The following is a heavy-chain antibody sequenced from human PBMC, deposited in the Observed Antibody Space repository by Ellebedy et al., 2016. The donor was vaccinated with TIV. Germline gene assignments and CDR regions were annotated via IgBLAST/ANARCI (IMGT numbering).Heavy chain of an antibody. D-gene: IGHD3-22*01. Sequence: PGGSLRLSCVASGFTFSPFAMSWVRQAPGKGLEWVSTISGTGVITYYGDSVKGRFTISRDKSKNTLYLQMNSLRAEDTAVYYCAHITNYYDTSGDDAFDIWGQGTMVTVSS. CDR3: AHITNYYDTSGDDAFDI. CDR1: GFTFSPFA. J-gene: IGHJ3*02. CDR2: ISGTGVIT. V-gene: IGHV3-23*01.